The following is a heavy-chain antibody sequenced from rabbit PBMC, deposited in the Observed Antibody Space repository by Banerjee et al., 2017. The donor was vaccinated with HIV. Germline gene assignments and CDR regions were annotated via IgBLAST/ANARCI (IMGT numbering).Heavy chain of an antibody. Sequence: QEQLKESGGGLVQPGGSLKLSCKASGFSFSNKYVMCWVRQAPGKGLEWIACINTSSGNTVYASWAKGRFTISKTSSTTVTLQMTSLTAADTATYFCARYAYGYVGFNLWGPGTLVTVS. CDR1: GFSFSNKYV. CDR2: INTSSGNT. D-gene: IGHD6-1*01. J-gene: IGHJ4*01. CDR3: ARYAYGYVGFNL. V-gene: IGHV1S45*01.